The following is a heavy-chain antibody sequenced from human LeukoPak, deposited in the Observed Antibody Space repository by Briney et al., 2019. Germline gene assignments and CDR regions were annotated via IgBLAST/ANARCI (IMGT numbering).Heavy chain of an antibody. CDR3: ATLEYSSSCFDY. D-gene: IGHD6-6*01. CDR2: IYYSGST. CDR1: GGSISRSSYY. J-gene: IGHJ4*02. V-gene: IGHV4-39*01. Sequence: SETLSLTCTVSGGSISRSSYYWGWIRQPPGKGLEWIGSIYYSGSTYYNPSLKSRVTISVDTSKNQFSLKLSSVTAADTAVYYCATLEYSSSCFDYWGQGTLVTVSS.